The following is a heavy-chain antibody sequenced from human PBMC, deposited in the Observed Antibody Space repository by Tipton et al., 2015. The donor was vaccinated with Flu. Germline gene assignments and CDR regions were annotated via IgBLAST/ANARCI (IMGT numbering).Heavy chain of an antibody. CDR2: MYHNGGT. D-gene: IGHD3/OR15-3a*01. V-gene: IGHV4-39*07. CDR3: ARVGLLKVFGLLIPNHFDP. J-gene: IGHJ5*02. CDR1: GVSMTSDSYF. Sequence: TLSLTCTVSGVSMTSDSYFWGWIRQSPGKRLEWIGTMYHNGGTYFNPSLKSRVSLTLDTSKNQFSLKLKSVTAADTAVYYCARVGLLKVFGLLIPNHFDPWGQGILVAVSS.